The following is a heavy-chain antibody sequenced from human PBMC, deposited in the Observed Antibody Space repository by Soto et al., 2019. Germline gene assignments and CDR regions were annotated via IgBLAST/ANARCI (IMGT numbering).Heavy chain of an antibody. CDR2: ISYDGSNK. J-gene: IGHJ4*02. V-gene: IGHV3-30*18. Sequence: QVQLVESGGGVVQPGRSLRLSCAASGFTFSSYGRHWGRQSPGKGLEWVAVISYDGSNKYYADSVKGRFTISRDNSKNPLSLQMNSLRTEDTAVYYCAKDRAPVAWSPFDYWGQGTLVTVSS. D-gene: IGHD3-9*01. CDR3: AKDRAPVAWSPFDY. CDR1: GFTFSSYG.